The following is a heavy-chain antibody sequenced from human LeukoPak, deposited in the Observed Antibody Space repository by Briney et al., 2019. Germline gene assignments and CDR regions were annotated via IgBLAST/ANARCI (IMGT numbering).Heavy chain of an antibody. J-gene: IGHJ4*02. D-gene: IGHD4-17*01. Sequence: ASVKVSCKASGYTFTGYYMHWVRQAPGQGLEWMGIINPSGGSTSYAQKFQGRVTMTRDMSTSTVYVELSSLRSEDTAVYYCARDYGTTVTADYYYFDYWGQGTLVTVSS. CDR3: ARDYGTTVTADYYYFDY. V-gene: IGHV1-46*01. CDR1: GYTFTGYY. CDR2: INPSGGST.